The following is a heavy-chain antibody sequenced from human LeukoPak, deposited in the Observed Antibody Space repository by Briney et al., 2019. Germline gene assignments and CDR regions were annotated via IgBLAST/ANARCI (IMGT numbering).Heavy chain of an antibody. V-gene: IGHV4-59*11. J-gene: IGHJ3*02. CDR3: ATLGRAAGNAFDI. CDR2: TYYGRST. D-gene: IGHD1-26*01. Sequence: SETLSLTCSVSGDSISFHFWSWIRQPPGKGLEGIGHTYYGRSTDYNPSLASRVTVSADTSKNQFSLKLSSVTAADTAVYYCATLGRAAGNAFDIWGQGTVVIVSS. CDR1: GDSISFHF.